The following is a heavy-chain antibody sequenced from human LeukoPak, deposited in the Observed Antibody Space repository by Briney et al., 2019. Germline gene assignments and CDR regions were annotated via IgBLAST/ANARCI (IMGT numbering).Heavy chain of an antibody. CDR1: GYSFTSYW. V-gene: IGHV5-51*01. CDR3: AIPYCSGGSCYPYYFDY. CDR2: IYPGDSDT. Sequence: GESLKISCKGSGYSFTSYWIGWVRQMPGKGLEWMGVIYPGDSDTRYSPSFQGQVTISADKSISTAYLQWSSLKASDTAMYYCAIPYCSGGSCYPYYFDYWGQGTLVTVSS. J-gene: IGHJ4*02. D-gene: IGHD2-15*01.